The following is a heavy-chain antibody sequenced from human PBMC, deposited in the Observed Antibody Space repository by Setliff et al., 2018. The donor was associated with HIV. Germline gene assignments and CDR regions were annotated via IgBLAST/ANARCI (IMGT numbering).Heavy chain of an antibody. CDR3: ARGPSGRAPAPARAPHYYGLDL. V-gene: IGHV4-39*01. D-gene: IGHD2-2*01. Sequence: SETLSLTCTVSGGSIRSSSYYWGWIRQPPGKGLEWIGSIYYNGNTYYNPSLKSRVTISVDTSKNQFSLKLSSVTAADTAVYYCARGPSGRAPAPARAPHYYGLDLWGPGTTVTVSS. CDR2: IYYNGNT. CDR1: GGSIRSSSYY. J-gene: IGHJ6*01.